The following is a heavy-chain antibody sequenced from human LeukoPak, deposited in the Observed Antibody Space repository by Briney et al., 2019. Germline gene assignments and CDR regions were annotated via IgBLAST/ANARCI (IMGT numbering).Heavy chain of an antibody. Sequence: SETLSLTCTVSGGSISSSSYYWGWIRQPPGKGLEWIGYIYYSGSTNYNPSLKSRVTISVDTSKNQFSLKLSSVIAADTAVYYCARHGPRDEYYYDSSGSYAFDTWGQGTMVTVSS. V-gene: IGHV4-61*05. J-gene: IGHJ3*02. CDR2: IYYSGST. CDR3: ARHGPRDEYYYDSSGSYAFDT. D-gene: IGHD3-22*01. CDR1: GGSISSSSYY.